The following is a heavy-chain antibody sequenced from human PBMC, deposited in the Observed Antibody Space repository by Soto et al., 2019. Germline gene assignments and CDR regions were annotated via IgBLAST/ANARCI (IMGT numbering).Heavy chain of an antibody. V-gene: IGHV3-30-3*01. CDR2: ISYDGSNK. CDR1: GFTFSSYA. CDR3: ARDRLPAVLVPAAIEMYFDY. Sequence: GGSLRLSCAASGFTFSSYAMHWVRQAPGKGLEWVAVISYDGSNKYYADSVKGRFTISRDNSKNTLYLQMNSLRAEDTAVYYCARDRLPAVLVPAAIEMYFDYWGQGTLVTVSS. D-gene: IGHD2-2*01. J-gene: IGHJ4*02.